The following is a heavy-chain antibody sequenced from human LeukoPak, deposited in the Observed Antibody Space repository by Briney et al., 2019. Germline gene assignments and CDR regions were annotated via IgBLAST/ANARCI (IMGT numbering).Heavy chain of an antibody. CDR1: GFTFSSYS. CDR3: ARDLGNYDFWSGSHFDY. Sequence: GGSLRLSCAASGFTFSSYSMNWVRQAPGKGLEWVSYISSSSSTIYYADSVKGRFTISRDNAKNSLYLQMNSLRAEDTAVYYCARDLGNYDFWSGSHFDYWGQGTLITVPS. CDR2: ISSSSSTI. D-gene: IGHD3-3*01. J-gene: IGHJ4*02. V-gene: IGHV3-48*01.